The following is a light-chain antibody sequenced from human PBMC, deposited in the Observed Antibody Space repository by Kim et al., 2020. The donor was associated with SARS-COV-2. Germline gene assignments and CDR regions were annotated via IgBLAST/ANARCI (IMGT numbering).Light chain of an antibody. J-gene: IGKJ2*01. CDR1: RSVSVW. CDR3: QQYSSYST. CDR2: RAS. V-gene: IGKV1-5*03. Sequence: LSASVGDRVTIICRASRSVSVWVAWYQQKPGKAPKLLISRASSLRSGVTSRFSGSGSGTEFSLTISSLQPEDFATYYCQQYSSYSTFGPGTKLEIK.